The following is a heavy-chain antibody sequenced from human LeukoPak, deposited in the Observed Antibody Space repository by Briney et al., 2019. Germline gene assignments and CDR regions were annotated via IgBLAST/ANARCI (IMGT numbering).Heavy chain of an antibody. V-gene: IGHV4-39*07. CDR2: IYYSGST. CDR3: ARAPGGNSYDAFDI. CDR1: GGSISSSSYY. Sequence: SETLSLTCTVSGGSISSSSYYWGWIRQPPGKGLEWIGSIYYSGSTYYNPSLKSRVTISVDTSKNQFSLKLSSVTAADTAVYYCARAPGGNSYDAFDIWGQGTMVTVSS. J-gene: IGHJ3*02. D-gene: IGHD4-23*01.